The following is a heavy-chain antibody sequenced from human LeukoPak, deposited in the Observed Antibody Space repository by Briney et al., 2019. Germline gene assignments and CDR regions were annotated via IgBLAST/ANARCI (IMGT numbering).Heavy chain of an antibody. CDR2: ISTCNGYT. J-gene: IGHJ4*02. CDR1: GYTFTSYG. V-gene: IGHV1-18*01. CDR3: ARGSYSDY. Sequence: GASVKVSCKASGYTFTSYGISWVRQAPGQGLEWMGWISTCNGYTNYAQKLQGRVTMTTDTSTGTAYMEVRSLRSDDTAVYYCARGSYSDYWGQGTLVTVSS. D-gene: IGHD3-10*01.